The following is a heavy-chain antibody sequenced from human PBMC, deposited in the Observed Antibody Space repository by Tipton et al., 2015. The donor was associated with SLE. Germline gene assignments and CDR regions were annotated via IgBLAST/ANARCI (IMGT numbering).Heavy chain of an antibody. J-gene: IGHJ3*02. CDR1: GFTFSDYY. Sequence: SLRLSCAASGFTFSDYYMSWIRQAPGKGLEWVSSISSSSSYTNYADSVKGRFTISRDNAKNSVYLQMNSLRAADTAVYYCARQNDDRNAFDIWGQGTRVTVSS. V-gene: IGHV3-11*06. CDR2: ISSSSSYT. D-gene: IGHD1-1*01. CDR3: ARQNDDRNAFDI.